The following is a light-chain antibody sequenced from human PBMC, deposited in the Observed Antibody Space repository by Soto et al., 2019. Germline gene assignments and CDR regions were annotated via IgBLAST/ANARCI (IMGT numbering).Light chain of an antibody. CDR3: TSHAGTINFPYI. CDR1: SSDVGKYDY. J-gene: IGLJ1*01. CDR2: EVS. V-gene: IGLV2-8*01. Sequence: QSVLTQPPSASGSPGQSVTISCTGTSSDVGKYDYVSWFQHHPGKAPKLIIYEVSKRPSGVPDRFSGSKSGSTASLTVSGLQTEDEADYYCTSHAGTINFPYIFGTGTKVTVL.